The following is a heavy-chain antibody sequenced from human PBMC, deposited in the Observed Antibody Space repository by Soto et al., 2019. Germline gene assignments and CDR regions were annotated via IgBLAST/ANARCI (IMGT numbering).Heavy chain of an antibody. Sequence: EVQLLESGGGLLKPGGSRRLSCPAPGSTFSSKAMTWVGKAPGKGLEWVSAISGSGVSTYYADSVKGRFTISRDNSKNTLYLQMNSLRAEDTAVYYCAKVGRDGYTYAFDIWGQGTMVTVSS. CDR3: AKVGRDGYTYAFDI. V-gene: IGHV3-23*01. J-gene: IGHJ3*02. CDR1: GSTFSSKA. D-gene: IGHD5-12*01. CDR2: ISGSGVST.